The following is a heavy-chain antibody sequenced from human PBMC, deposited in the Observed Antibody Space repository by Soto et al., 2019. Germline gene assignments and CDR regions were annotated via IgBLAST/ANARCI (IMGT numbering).Heavy chain of an antibody. J-gene: IGHJ1*01. Sequence: PGGSLRLSCAASGFTFSRYAMRWVRQAPGKGRERVAVISCDGSNKYYADSVKGRFTISRDNAKNTLSLQMNSPRAEDTAMYYCARDLRDVDTAMAASYWDQGT. CDR3: ARDLRDVDTAMAASY. V-gene: IGHV3-30-3*01. CDR2: ISCDGSNK. D-gene: IGHD5-18*01. CDR1: GFTFSRYA.